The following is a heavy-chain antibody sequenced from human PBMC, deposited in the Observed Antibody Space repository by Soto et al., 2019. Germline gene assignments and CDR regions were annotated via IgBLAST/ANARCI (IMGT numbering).Heavy chain of an antibody. CDR1: GFTFTSYA. CDR3: ARVPPWGNSAGDYYIQHYDS. J-gene: IGHJ4*02. Sequence: ASVKVSCKSSGFTFTSYAIHWLRQAPGQRPQWMGWINGGSGNTEYSQDFQGRVTFTRDTFATTAYLELSSLRSEDTAVYYCARVPPWGNSAGDYYIQHYDSWGQGTPVTVSS. V-gene: IGHV1-3*01. D-gene: IGHD3-10*01. CDR2: INGGSGNT.